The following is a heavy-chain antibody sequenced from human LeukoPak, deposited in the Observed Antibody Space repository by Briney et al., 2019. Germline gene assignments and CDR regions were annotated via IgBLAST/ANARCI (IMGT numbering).Heavy chain of an antibody. D-gene: IGHD2-15*01. Sequence: ASVKVSCKASGYRFISNYIQWVRQAPGLGPEWIGWMHPGNGNTRYAEKFQGRVTMTRDTSINTAYMDLRSLRSDDTAVYYCAREGSYCVGGDCYSFDFWGQGTQITVSS. CDR1: GYRFISNY. CDR2: MHPGNGNT. V-gene: IGHV1-2*02. J-gene: IGHJ4*02. CDR3: AREGSYCVGGDCYSFDF.